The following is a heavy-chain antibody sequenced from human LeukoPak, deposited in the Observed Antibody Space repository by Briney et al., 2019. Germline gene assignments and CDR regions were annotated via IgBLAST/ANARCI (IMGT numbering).Heavy chain of an antibody. CDR3: ARDPGVRGPTPYYSDY. V-gene: IGHV3-66*01. CDR2: IYSGGST. CDR1: GFTVSSNY. Sequence: GGSLRLSCAASGFTVSSNYMSWVRQAPGKGLEWVSVIYSGGSTYYADSVKGRFTISRDNSKNALYLQMNSLRAEDTAVYYCARDPGVRGPTPYYSDYWGQGTLVTVSS. D-gene: IGHD3-10*01. J-gene: IGHJ4*02.